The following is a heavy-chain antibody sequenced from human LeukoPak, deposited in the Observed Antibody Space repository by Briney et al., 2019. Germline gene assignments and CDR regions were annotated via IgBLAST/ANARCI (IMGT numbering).Heavy chain of an antibody. CDR3: ARDEGMATTKRGFDY. CDR1: GFTFSSYA. CDR2: ISYDGSNK. V-gene: IGHV3-30-3*01. J-gene: IGHJ4*02. D-gene: IGHD5-24*01. Sequence: QAGGSLRLSCAASGFTFSSYAMHWVRQAPGKGLEWVAVISYDGSNKYYADSVKGRFTISRDNSKNTLYLQMNSLRAEDTAVYYCARDEGMATTKRGFDYWGQGTLVTVSS.